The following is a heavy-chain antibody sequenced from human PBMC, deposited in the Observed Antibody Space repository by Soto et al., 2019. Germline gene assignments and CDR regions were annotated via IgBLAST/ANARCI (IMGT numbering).Heavy chain of an antibody. Sequence: GESLKISCKGSGYSFTSYWIGWVRQMPGKGLEWMGIIYPGDSDTSYSPSFQGQVTISADKSNSTAYLHWSSLKASATAMYYCASRVGYDCSSTSCYDYWGQGTLVTVSS. V-gene: IGHV5-51*01. D-gene: IGHD2-2*01. CDR2: IYPGDSDT. CDR1: GYSFTSYW. CDR3: ASRVGYDCSSTSCYDY. J-gene: IGHJ4*02.